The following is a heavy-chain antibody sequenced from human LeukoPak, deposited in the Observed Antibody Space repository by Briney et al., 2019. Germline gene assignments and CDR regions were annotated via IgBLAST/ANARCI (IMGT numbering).Heavy chain of an antibody. V-gene: IGHV4-38-2*02. CDR3: ARVGDGSDY. J-gene: IGHJ4*02. Sequence: SETLSLTCTVSGYSISSGYYWGWIRQPPGKGLEWIGSIYYSGGTYYNPSLKSRVTISVDTSKNQFSLKLSSVTAADTAVYYCARVGDGSDYWGQGTLVTVSS. CDR1: GYSISSGYY. CDR2: IYYSGGT. D-gene: IGHD5-24*01.